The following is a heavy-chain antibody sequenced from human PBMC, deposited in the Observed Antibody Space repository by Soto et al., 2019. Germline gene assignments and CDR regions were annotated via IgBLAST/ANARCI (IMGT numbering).Heavy chain of an antibody. CDR1: GFIFSGYG. D-gene: IGHD6-6*01. Sequence: QVQLVESGGGVVQPGGSLRLSCAASGFIFSGYGMHWVRQAPGKGLEWVAVISFEGSKKYYANSVEGRFTISRDNSKNTLFPQMNSLRAEDTAVYYCAKGGSSSARYFDRWGQGALVTVSS. CDR2: ISFEGSKK. J-gene: IGHJ5*02. V-gene: IGHV3-30*18. CDR3: AKGGSSSARYFDR.